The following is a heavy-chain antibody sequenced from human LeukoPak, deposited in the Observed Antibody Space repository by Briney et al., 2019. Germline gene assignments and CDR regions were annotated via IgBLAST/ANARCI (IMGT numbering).Heavy chain of an antibody. V-gene: IGHV4-34*01. CDR2: INHSGST. CDR1: GGSFSGYY. D-gene: IGHD2-2*01. CDR3: ARHGGIVVVPAAMGPSYFDY. Sequence: SETLSLTCAVYGGSFSGYYWSWIRQPPGKGLEWIGEINHSGSTNYNPSLKSRVTISVDTSKNQFSLKLSSVTAADTAVYYCARHGGIVVVPAAMGPSYFDYWGQGTLVTVSS. J-gene: IGHJ4*02.